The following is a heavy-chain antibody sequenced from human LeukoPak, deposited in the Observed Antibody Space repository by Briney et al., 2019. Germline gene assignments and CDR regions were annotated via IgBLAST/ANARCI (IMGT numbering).Heavy chain of an antibody. Sequence: KSSETLSLTCTVSGGSISSYYWSWIRQPPGKGLEWIGYIYYSGSTNYNPSLKSRVTISVDTSKNQFSLKLSSVTAADTAVYYCARQTLVAALSLFDYWGQGTLVTVSS. CDR1: GGSISSYY. CDR3: ARQTLVAALSLFDY. D-gene: IGHD5-12*01. CDR2: IYYSGST. J-gene: IGHJ4*02. V-gene: IGHV4-59*08.